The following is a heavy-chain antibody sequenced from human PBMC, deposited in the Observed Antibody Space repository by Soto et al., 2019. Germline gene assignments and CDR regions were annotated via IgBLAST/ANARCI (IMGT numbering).Heavy chain of an antibody. V-gene: IGHV1-69*13. D-gene: IGHD3-16*02. CDR3: ARVGVVAAIGPRSVRLGELSQKNYYYYGMDV. CDR2: IIPIFGTA. Sequence: ASVKVSCKASGGTFSSYAISWVRQAPGQGLEWMGGIIPIFGTANYAQKFQGRVTITADESTSTAYMELGSLGSEDTAVYYCARVGVVAAIGPRSVRLGELSQKNYYYYGMDVWGQGTTVTVSS. CDR1: GGTFSSYA. J-gene: IGHJ6*02.